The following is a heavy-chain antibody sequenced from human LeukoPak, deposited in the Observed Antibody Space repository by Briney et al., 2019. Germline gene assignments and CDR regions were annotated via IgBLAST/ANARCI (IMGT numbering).Heavy chain of an antibody. V-gene: IGHV3-30-3*01. Sequence: GGSLRLSCAASGFTFSNAWMSWVRQAPGKGLEWITLISYDAANREYADSVKGRFTISRDNSRNTVYLEMNNLRPEDTAVYYCATGITVTPFGWGQGTRVIVSS. CDR1: GFTFSNAW. J-gene: IGHJ4*02. CDR3: ATGITVTPFG. D-gene: IGHD4-17*01. CDR2: ISYDAANR.